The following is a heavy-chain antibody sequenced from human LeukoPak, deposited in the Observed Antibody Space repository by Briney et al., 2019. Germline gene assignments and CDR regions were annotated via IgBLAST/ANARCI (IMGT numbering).Heavy chain of an antibody. D-gene: IGHD3-10*01. CDR1: GGSFSGYY. CDR2: INHIGST. CDR3: ASGGSYGSGSADERSLAYNWFDP. Sequence: SETLSLTCAVYGGSFSGYYWSWIRQPPGKGLEWIGEINHIGSTNYNPSLKSRVTISVDTSKNQFSLKLSSVTAADTAVYYCASGGSYGSGSADERSLAYNWFDPWGQGTLVTVSS. V-gene: IGHV4-34*01. J-gene: IGHJ5*02.